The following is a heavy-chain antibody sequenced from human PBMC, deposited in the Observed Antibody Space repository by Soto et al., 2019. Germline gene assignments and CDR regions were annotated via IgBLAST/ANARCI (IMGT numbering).Heavy chain of an antibody. D-gene: IGHD3-16*02. Sequence: QVQLQQWGAGLLKPSETLSLTCAVYGGSFSGYYWSWIRQPPGKGLEWIGEINHSGSTNYNPSLNSRVIISVDPSTTQFSLQLSSVTAAYTAVYSCARGRDYVWGSYRPFDYWCQGTLVTVSS. CDR3: ARGRDYVWGSYRPFDY. J-gene: IGHJ4*02. V-gene: IGHV4-34*01. CDR1: GGSFSGYY. CDR2: INHSGST.